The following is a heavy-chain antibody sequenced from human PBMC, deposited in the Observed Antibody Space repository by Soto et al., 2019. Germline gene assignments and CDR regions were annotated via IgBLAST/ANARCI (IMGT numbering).Heavy chain of an antibody. V-gene: IGHV3-13*05. CDR2: IGTAGDP. CDR3: ARGSIAAAGTNYYYGMDV. Sequence: PGGSLRLSCAASGFTFSSYDMHWVRQATGKGLEWVSAIGTAGDPYYPGSVKGRFTISRENAKNSSYLQMNSLRAGDTAVYYCARGSIAAAGTNYYYGMDVWGQGTTVTVSS. CDR1: GFTFSSYD. J-gene: IGHJ6*02. D-gene: IGHD6-13*01.